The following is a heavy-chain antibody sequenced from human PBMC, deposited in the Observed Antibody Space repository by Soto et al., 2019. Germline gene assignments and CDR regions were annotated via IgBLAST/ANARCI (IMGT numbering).Heavy chain of an antibody. J-gene: IGHJ4*02. CDR3: ARDYHGDYVDY. Sequence: GGSLRLSCAASGFSFSSYTMNWVRRAPGKGLEWVSYIGGSSSTIYYADSVKGRFTIFRDNAKNSLYLQMNSLRDDDTAVYYCARDYHGDYVDYWGQGTLVTVSS. CDR1: GFSFSSYT. D-gene: IGHD4-17*01. V-gene: IGHV3-48*02. CDR2: IGGSSSTI.